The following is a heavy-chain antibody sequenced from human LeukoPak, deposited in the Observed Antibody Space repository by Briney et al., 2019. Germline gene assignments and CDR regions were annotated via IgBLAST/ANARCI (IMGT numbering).Heavy chain of an antibody. D-gene: IGHD1-26*01. CDR1: GVTFSNHA. CDR3: ATRPASETYYAVFDY. V-gene: IGHV3-23*01. J-gene: IGHJ4*02. Sequence: PGGSLRLSCAASGVTFSNHAMSWVRQAPGKGLEWVSGITGSGGSTYHAESVKGRFTISRDNSKNTLYQEMNSLRAEDTAVYFCATRPASETYYAVFDYWGQGTLVTVSS. CDR2: ITGSGGST.